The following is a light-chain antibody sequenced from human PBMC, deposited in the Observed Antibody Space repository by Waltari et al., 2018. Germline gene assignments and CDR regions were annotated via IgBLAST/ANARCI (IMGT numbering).Light chain of an antibody. Sequence: DIQMTQSPSSLSASVGDTVAITCRASQSISNYLNWYQQKPGQAPKLLIYAASSLQSGVASRFSGSGSGTDFTLTISRLQPEDFATYYCQQSLSTPPITFGQGTRLDIK. CDR3: QQSLSTPPIT. V-gene: IGKV1-39*01. J-gene: IGKJ5*01. CDR2: AAS. CDR1: QSISNY.